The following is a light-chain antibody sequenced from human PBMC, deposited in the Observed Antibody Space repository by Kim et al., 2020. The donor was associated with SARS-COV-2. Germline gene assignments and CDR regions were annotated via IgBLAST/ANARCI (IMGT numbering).Light chain of an antibody. CDR2: GAS. CDR3: QHFDNSYT. J-gene: IGKJ2*01. CDR1: QIVASTS. V-gene: IGKV3-20*01. Sequence: SLPPGERATLSCRASQIVASTSLAWYQQKPGQAPSLLIHGASTRVAGTPDRFSGSGSGTDYTLTITSLEAEDFAVYYCQHFDNSYTFGQGTKLEI.